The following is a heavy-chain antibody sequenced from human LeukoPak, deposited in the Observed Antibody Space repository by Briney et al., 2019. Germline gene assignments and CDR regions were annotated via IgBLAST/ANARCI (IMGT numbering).Heavy chain of an antibody. CDR1: GGSISSHY. D-gene: IGHD4-17*01. CDR3: ARGHTAVTRHFDF. CDR2: IYYSGST. Sequence: SETLSLTCTVSGGSISSHYWSWIRQPPGKGLEWIGYIYYSGSTNYNPSLKSRVTISVDTSKNQFSLKLSSVTAADTAVYYCARGHTAVTRHFDFWGQGTLVTVSS. V-gene: IGHV4-59*11. J-gene: IGHJ4*02.